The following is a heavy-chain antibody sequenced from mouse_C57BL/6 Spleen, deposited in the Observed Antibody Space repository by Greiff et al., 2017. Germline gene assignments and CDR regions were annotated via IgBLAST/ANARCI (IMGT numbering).Heavy chain of an antibody. J-gene: IGHJ3*01. CDR1: GFSLTSYG. Sequence: QVQLKQSGPGLVQPSQSLSITCTVSGFSLTSYGVHWVRQSPGKGLEWLGVIWSGGSTDYNAAFISRLSISKDNSKSQVLFKMNSLQADDTAIYYCARDHGYYEGAWFAYWGQGTLVTVSA. CDR2: IWSGGST. V-gene: IGHV2-2*01. D-gene: IGHD2-3*01. CDR3: ARDHGYYEGAWFAY.